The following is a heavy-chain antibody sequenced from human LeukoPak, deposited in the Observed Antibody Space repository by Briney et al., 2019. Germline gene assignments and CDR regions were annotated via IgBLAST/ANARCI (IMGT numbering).Heavy chain of an antibody. D-gene: IGHD2-21*02. CDR1: GGSISSSNYY. J-gene: IGHJ4*02. CDR3: ARHGHYCGGDCYLDY. Sequence: PSETLSLTCTVFGGSISSSNYYWGWIRQPPGKGLEWIGSIHYSGSTYYNPSLKSRVTISVDTSKNQFSLKLISVTAADTAVYYCARHGHYCGGDCYLDYWGQGTLVTVSS. CDR2: IHYSGST. V-gene: IGHV4-39*01.